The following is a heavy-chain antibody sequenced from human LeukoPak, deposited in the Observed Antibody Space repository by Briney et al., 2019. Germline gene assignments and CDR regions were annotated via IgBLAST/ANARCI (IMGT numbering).Heavy chain of an antibody. CDR1: GGSISSYY. CDR3: ARGTYSSSWYSDGMDV. CDR2: IYTSGST. V-gene: IGHV4-4*07. Sequence: PSETLSLTCTVSGGSISSYYWSWIRQRAGKGLERIGRIYTSGSTNYNPSLKSRVTMSVDTSKNQFSLKLSSVTAADTAVYYCARGTYSSSWYSDGMDVWGQGTTVTVSS. J-gene: IGHJ6*02. D-gene: IGHD6-13*01.